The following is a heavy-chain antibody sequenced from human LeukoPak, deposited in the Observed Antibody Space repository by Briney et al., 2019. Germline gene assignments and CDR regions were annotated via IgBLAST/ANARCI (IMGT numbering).Heavy chain of an antibody. Sequence: SETLSLTCAVYGGSFSGYYWSWIRQPPGKGLEWIGEINHSGSTNYNPSLKSRVTISVDTSKNQFSLKLSSVTAADTAVYYCARTDYYGSGSLRLDPWGQGTLVTVSS. D-gene: IGHD3-10*01. CDR2: INHSGST. CDR3: ARTDYYGSGSLRLDP. J-gene: IGHJ5*02. CDR1: GGSFSGYY. V-gene: IGHV4-34*01.